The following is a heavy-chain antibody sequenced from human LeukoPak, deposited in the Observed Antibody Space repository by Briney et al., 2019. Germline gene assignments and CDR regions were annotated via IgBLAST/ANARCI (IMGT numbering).Heavy chain of an antibody. Sequence: GGSLRLSCAASGSTFSSAGMTWVRQAPGKGLEWVSTITFSGLGLYYADSVKGRFTISRDNSKNMVYLQMNSLRAEDTAIYYCATDGSGWSRGSWGQGTLVTVSS. CDR3: ATDGSGWSRGS. D-gene: IGHD6-19*01. J-gene: IGHJ5*02. V-gene: IGHV3-23*01. CDR1: GSTFSSAG. CDR2: ITFSGLGL.